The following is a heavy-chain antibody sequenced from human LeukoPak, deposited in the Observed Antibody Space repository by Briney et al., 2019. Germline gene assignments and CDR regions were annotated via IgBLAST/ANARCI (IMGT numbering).Heavy chain of an antibody. CDR2: IYSGGST. CDR1: GFTVSSNY. D-gene: IGHD3-9*01. Sequence: GGSLRLSCAASGFTVSSNYMSWVRQAPGKGLEWVSVIYSGGSTYYADSVKGRFTISRDNSKNTLYLQMNSLRAEDTAVYYCERSPYYDILTGPIQDWGQGTLVTVSS. CDR3: ERSPYYDILTGPIQD. J-gene: IGHJ4*02. V-gene: IGHV3-53*01.